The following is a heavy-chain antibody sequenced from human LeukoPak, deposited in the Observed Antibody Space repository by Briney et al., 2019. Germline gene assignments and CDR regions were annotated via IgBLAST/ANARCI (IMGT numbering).Heavy chain of an antibody. CDR1: GFIFNDYY. CDR2: ISRTGNTI. CDR3: ARDLGSSTVTTASDY. V-gene: IGHV3-11*01. J-gene: IGHJ4*02. D-gene: IGHD4-17*01. Sequence: GGSLRLSCTASGFIFNDYYMSWIRQTPGKGLEWLSYISRTGNTIYYRDSVKGRFTISRDNANNQLHLQMDNLRAEDTAVYFCARDLGSSTVTTASDYWGQGTLVTVSS.